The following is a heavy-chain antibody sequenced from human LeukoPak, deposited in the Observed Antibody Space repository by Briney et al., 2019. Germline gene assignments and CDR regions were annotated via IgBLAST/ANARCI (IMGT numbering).Heavy chain of an antibody. CDR1: GFSFNTHG. Sequence: GGSLRLSCAASGFSFNTHGMHWVRQAPGKGLEWVAAIWFDGSVKHYSDAVKGRFTISRDNSLDTLYLQMNSLRVEDTVMYYCAKDMAIQFLEPAFWGQGTLVTVSS. CDR2: IWFDGSVK. CDR3: AKDMAIQFLEPAF. V-gene: IGHV3-33*06. J-gene: IGHJ4*02. D-gene: IGHD3-3*01.